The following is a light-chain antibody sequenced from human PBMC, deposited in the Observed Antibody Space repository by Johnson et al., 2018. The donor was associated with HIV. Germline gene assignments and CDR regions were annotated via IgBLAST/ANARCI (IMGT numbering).Light chain of an antibody. CDR2: ESN. Sequence: QSVLTQPPSVSAAPGQRVTISCSGSTSKIGDNYVSWYQHLPGTAPKLLIYESNKRPSGIPDRFSGSNSGTSATLGITGLQTGDEADYYCGTWDNSLSVYVFGTVSKVTVL. V-gene: IGLV1-51*02. J-gene: IGLJ1*01. CDR3: GTWDNSLSVYV. CDR1: TSKIGDNY.